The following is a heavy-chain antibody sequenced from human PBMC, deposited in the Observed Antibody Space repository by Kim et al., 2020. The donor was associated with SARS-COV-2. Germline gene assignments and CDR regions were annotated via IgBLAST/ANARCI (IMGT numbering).Heavy chain of an antibody. D-gene: IGHD3-10*01. CDR3: ARRTPNYFGSGSYYYFDF. J-gene: IGHJ4*02. Sequence: TSPVTISVDTSKNQFSLKLNSVTAADTAVYYCARRTPNYFGSGSYYYFDFWGQGTLVTVSS. V-gene: IGHV4-61*07.